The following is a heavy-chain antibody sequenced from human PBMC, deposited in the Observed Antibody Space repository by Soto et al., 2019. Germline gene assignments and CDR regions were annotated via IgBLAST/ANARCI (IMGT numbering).Heavy chain of an antibody. CDR1: GYTFRNFG. J-gene: IGHJ4*02. V-gene: IGHV1-18*01. CDR2: ISAYIANA. Sequence: QIQLLQSGAEVKKPGASVKVTCKAFGYTFRNFGISWVRQAPGQGLEWMGWISAYIANANYAQKFQGRLTMTADTSTSTAYMELRSLRSDDTAVYYCARENSYFDYWGQGTLVTVSS. CDR3: ARENSYFDY.